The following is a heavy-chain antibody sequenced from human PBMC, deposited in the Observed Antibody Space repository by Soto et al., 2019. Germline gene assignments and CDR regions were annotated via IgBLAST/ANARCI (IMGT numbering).Heavy chain of an antibody. J-gene: IGHJ6*02. CDR1: GGTFISYA. CDR2: IIPIFGTA. CDR3: ARPDWDYGSGSYDYYGMDV. Sequence: SVKVSCKASGGTFISYAISWVRQAPGQGLEWMGGIIPIFGTANYAQKFQGRVTITADESTSTAYMELSSLRSEDTAVYYCARPDWDYGSGSYDYYGMDVWGQGTTVTVSS. D-gene: IGHD3-10*01. V-gene: IGHV1-69*13.